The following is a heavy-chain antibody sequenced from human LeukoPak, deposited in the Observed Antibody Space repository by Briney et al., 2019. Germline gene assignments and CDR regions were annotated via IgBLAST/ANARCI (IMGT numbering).Heavy chain of an antibody. CDR3: ATQQWIGTFHY. Sequence: PSETLSLTCTVSGASVTSRSYYWSWIRQPPGEGLRWIGYVSYTGIPTYNSSLKSRLTISLDTSKSQFSLQLTSVTAADTAVYYCATQQWIGTFHYGGEGALVTVSS. CDR2: VSYTGIP. J-gene: IGHJ4*02. D-gene: IGHD3-10*01. V-gene: IGHV4-61*01. CDR1: GASVTSRSYY.